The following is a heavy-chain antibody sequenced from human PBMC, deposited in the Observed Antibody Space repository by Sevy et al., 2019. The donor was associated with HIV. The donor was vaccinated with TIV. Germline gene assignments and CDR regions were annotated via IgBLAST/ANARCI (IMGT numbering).Heavy chain of an antibody. J-gene: IGHJ4*02. V-gene: IGHV4-39*01. CDR2: IYHSGTT. D-gene: IGHD6-19*01. Sequence: SETLSLTCTVSGGSITNSSYYWAWMRQPPGEGLEWIGSIYHSGTTYSDPSLKSRVTISVDTSRNQFSLKLTSVTAADTALYYCASPNTTGWYFNYWGQGILVTVSS. CDR3: ASPNTTGWYFNY. CDR1: GGSITNSSYY.